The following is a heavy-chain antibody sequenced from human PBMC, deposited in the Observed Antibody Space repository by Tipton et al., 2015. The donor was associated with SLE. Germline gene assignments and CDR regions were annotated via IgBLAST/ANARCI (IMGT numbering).Heavy chain of an antibody. J-gene: IGHJ4*02. D-gene: IGHD5-12*01. V-gene: IGHV1-3*04. CDR3: ALRWPDTWTTVY. CDR1: GYSFTTYS. Sequence: QSGAEVKKPGASVKVSCKASGYSFTTYSMHWVRQDPGQRLEWMGSINIGNGNTLYPHKFEGRVTITSDTSASTVYMELTSLRSEDTAVYYCALRWPDTWTTVYWGQGTLVTVSS. CDR2: INIGNGNT.